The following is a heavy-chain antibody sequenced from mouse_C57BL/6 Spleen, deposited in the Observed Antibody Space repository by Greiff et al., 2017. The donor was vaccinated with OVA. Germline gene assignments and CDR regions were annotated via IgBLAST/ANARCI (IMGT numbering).Heavy chain of an antibody. CDR1: GYSITSGYY. CDR2: ISYDGSN. CDR3: ARGIYDGYYSWFAY. V-gene: IGHV3-6*01. D-gene: IGHD2-3*01. Sequence: EVQLQESGPGLVKPSQSLSLTCSVTGYSITSGYYWNWIRQFPGNKLEWMGYISYDGSNNYNPSLKNRISITRDTSKNQFFLKLKSVTTEDTATYYCARGIYDGYYSWFAYWGQGTLVTVSA. J-gene: IGHJ3*01.